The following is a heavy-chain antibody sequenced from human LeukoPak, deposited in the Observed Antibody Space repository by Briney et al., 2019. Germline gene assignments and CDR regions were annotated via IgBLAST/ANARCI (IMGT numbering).Heavy chain of an antibody. CDR3: AKDRGWELHYFDY. CDR1: GFTFSSYG. J-gene: IGHJ4*02. V-gene: IGHV3-30*18. Sequence: GGSLRLSCAASGFTFSSYGMHWVRQAPGKGLEWVAVISYDGSNKYYADSVKGRFTLSRDNSKNTLYLQMNSLRAEDTAVYYCAKDRGWELHYFDYWGQGTLVTVSS. D-gene: IGHD1-26*01. CDR2: ISYDGSNK.